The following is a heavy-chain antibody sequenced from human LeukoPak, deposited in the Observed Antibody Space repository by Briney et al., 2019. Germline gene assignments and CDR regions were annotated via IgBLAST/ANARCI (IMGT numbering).Heavy chain of an antibody. CDR3: ARDPGYSSTGVDAFDI. Sequence: GGSLRLSCTASGFSFSIYEMDWVRQAPGKGLEWVSYISSSGSYIQYAESVKGRFTISRDNAEKSLFLQMNSLRDEDTAVYYCARDPGYSSTGVDAFDIWGRGTMVTVSS. CDR2: ISSSGSYI. CDR1: GFSFSIYE. D-gene: IGHD6-13*01. J-gene: IGHJ3*02. V-gene: IGHV3-48*03.